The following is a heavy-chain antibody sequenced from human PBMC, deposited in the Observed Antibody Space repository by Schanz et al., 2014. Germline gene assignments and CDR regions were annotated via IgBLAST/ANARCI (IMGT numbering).Heavy chain of an antibody. CDR1: GYTFTSYD. CDR2: MNPNSGNP. V-gene: IGHV1-8*01. J-gene: IGHJ6*02. CDR3: ARFLARYQYYGVDV. D-gene: IGHD3-3*01. Sequence: QVQLVQSGAEVKKPGASVKVSCTASGYTFTSYDINWVRQAPGQGLEWLGWMNPNSGNPGFAQKFRGRVTMTRNTSMSTAYIELHILTSEDTAVYYCARFLARYQYYGVDVWGQGTTVTVS.